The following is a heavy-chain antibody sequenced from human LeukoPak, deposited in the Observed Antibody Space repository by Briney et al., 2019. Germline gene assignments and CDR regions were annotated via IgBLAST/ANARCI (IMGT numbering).Heavy chain of an antibody. CDR2: IYHSGST. V-gene: IGHV4-59*01. D-gene: IGHD7-27*01. J-gene: IGHJ3*02. CDR3: ARVGQWRTGSDAFDI. Sequence: SETLSLTCTVSGGSISSYYWSWIRQPPGKGLEWIGYIYHSGSTDYNPSLKSRVTISVDTSKNQFSLKLSSVTAADTAVYYCARVGQWRTGSDAFDIWGQGTMVTVSS. CDR1: GGSISSYY.